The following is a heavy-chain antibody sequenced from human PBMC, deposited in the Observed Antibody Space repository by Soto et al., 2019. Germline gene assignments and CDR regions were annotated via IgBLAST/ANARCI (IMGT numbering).Heavy chain of an antibody. V-gene: IGHV3-33*01. J-gene: IGHJ6*02. CDR2: VLYDGSNK. CDR1: GFTFSTYG. CDR3: ARDFIGTVYGMDV. D-gene: IGHD3-16*02. Sequence: QVQLVESGGGVVQPGRSLRLSCAASGFTFSTYGMHWVRQAPGKGLEWVAVVLYDGSNKYYADSVKGRFTISRDNSKNTLYLQMNSLRAEDTAVYYCARDFIGTVYGMDVWGQGTTVTVSS.